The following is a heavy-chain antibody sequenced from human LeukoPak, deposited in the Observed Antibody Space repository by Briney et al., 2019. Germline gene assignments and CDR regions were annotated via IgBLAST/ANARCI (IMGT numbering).Heavy chain of an antibody. Sequence: PSETLSLTCTVSGGSISSSSYYWGWIRQPPGKGLEWFGNIYYSGSTYYNPSLKSRVTISVDTSKNQFSLKLSSVTAADTAVYYCAKGWGTFDIWGQGTMVTVSS. J-gene: IGHJ3*02. V-gene: IGHV4-39*07. D-gene: IGHD3-16*01. CDR2: IYYSGST. CDR1: GGSISSSSYY. CDR3: AKGWGTFDI.